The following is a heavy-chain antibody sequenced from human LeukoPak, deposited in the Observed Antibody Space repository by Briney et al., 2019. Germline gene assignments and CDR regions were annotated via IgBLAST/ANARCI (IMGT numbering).Heavy chain of an antibody. CDR3: AKRAFQDFYFEY. CDR2: MIGSGSST. CDR1: GFTFDDYS. D-gene: IGHD3-3*02. J-gene: IGHJ4*02. Sequence: GGSLRLSCAASGFTFDDYSMSWVRQAPGKGLEWGSAMIGSGSSTYYADSVKGTFNISRDNSKNTLYLHMNSLRAEDTAVYYCAKRAFQDFYFEYWGQGTLGTVSS. V-gene: IGHV3-23*01.